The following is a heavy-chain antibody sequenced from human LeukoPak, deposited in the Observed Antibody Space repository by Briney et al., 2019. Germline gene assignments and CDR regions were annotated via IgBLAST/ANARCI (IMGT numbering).Heavy chain of an antibody. CDR1: GFSVTSNF. V-gene: IGHV3-66*02. CDR3: AGRRANTCNFCFVY. Sequence: GGSLRLSCAVSGFSVTSNFMSWVRQAPGKGLEWVSVIYDRGDTYYADSVKGRFTVSRDTSKNTLYLQLNNLGAEDTAVYYCAGRRANTCNFCFVYWGQGTLVTVSS. D-gene: IGHD1-1*01. CDR2: IYDRGDT. J-gene: IGHJ4*02.